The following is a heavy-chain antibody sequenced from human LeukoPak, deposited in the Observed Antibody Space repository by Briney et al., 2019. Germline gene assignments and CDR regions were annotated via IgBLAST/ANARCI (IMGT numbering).Heavy chain of an antibody. CDR3: ARGSGRRYFDY. Sequence: SETLSLTCAVYGGSFSGYYWNWIRQPPGKGLEWIGEINHSGSTNYKSSLKSRVTISVDTSKNQFSMKLYSATAADTAVYFCARGSGRRYFDYWGQGTLLTVSS. J-gene: IGHJ4*02. CDR2: INHSGST. CDR1: GGSFSGYY. D-gene: IGHD2-8*02. V-gene: IGHV4-34*01.